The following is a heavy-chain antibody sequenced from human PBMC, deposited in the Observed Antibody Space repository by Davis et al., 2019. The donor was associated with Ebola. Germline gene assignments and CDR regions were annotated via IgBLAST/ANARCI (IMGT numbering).Heavy chain of an antibody. D-gene: IGHD2-15*01. Sequence: SVKVSCKASGGTFSSYAISWVRQAPGQGLEWMGGIIPIFGTANYAQKFQGRVTITADESTSTAYMELSSLRSEDTAVYYCARGYWSGGSCFPGLFYGMDVWGQGTTVTVSS. V-gene: IGHV1-69*13. J-gene: IGHJ6*02. CDR1: GGTFSSYA. CDR2: IIPIFGTA. CDR3: ARGYWSGGSCFPGLFYGMDV.